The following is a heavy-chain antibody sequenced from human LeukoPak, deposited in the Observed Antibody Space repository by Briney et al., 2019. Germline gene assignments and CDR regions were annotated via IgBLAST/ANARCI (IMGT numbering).Heavy chain of an antibody. CDR2: IYYSGST. J-gene: IGHJ4*02. D-gene: IGHD1-26*01. Sequence: SETLSLTCTVSGGSISSGGYYWSWIRQHPGKGLEWIGYIYYSGSTYYNPSLKSRVTISVDTSKNQFSLKLNSVTAADTAVYYCARGDHSGSYSVLGYWGQGTLVTVSS. V-gene: IGHV4-31*03. CDR3: ARGDHSGSYSVLGY. CDR1: GGSISSGGYY.